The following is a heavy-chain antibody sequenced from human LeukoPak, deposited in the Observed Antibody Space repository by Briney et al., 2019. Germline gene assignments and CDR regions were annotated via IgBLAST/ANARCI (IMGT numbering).Heavy chain of an antibody. CDR1: GFSFSNYF. CDR3: ARRVDATRWFDP. CDR2: ISGDGTTT. Sequence: RGSLRLSCSASGFSFSNYFMHWVRQAPGEGLVWVSRISGDGTTTIYADSVKGRFTISRDNAKNTLYLQMNSLRAEDTAVYYCARRVDATRWFDPWGQGALVTVSS. J-gene: IGHJ5*02. D-gene: IGHD2-15*01. V-gene: IGHV3-74*01.